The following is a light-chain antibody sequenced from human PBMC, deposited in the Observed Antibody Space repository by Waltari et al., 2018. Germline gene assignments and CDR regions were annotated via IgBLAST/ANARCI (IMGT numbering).Light chain of an antibody. CDR3: SAYTSRGTLK. CDR2: DLT. J-gene: IGLJ2*01. CDR1: SDDIGAYSY. V-gene: IGLV2-14*03. Sequence: PASVSGSPGQSITISCTGTSDDIGAYSYVTWYHQRPGKVPKLIIYDLTERPSGVSNRFSGSKSGSTASLTVSGLQAEDEGLFYCSAYTSRGTLKFGGGTRVTVL.